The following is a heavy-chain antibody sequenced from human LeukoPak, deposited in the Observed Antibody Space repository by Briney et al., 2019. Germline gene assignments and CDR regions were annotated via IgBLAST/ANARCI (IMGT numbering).Heavy chain of an antibody. D-gene: IGHD6-19*01. J-gene: IGHJ4*02. CDR2: ISSSGSTI. Sequence: QPGGSLRLSCAASGFTFSSYEMNWVRQAPGKGLEWVSYISSSGSTIYYADSVKGRFTISRDNAKNSLYLQMNSLRAEDTAVYHCARVSSDRTYSSGWYMRGYFDYWGQGTLVTVSS. V-gene: IGHV3-48*03. CDR1: GFTFSSYE. CDR3: ARVSSDRTYSSGWYMRGYFDY.